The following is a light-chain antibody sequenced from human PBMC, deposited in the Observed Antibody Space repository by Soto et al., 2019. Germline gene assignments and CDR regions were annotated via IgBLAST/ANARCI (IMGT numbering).Light chain of an antibody. CDR3: SSYTTSSTPFV. CDR2: EVS. V-gene: IGLV2-14*01. CDR1: SSDVGRYNY. J-gene: IGLJ1*01. Sequence: QSALTQPASVSGSPGQSLTISCTGTSSDVGRYNYVSWYQQHPGKAPKLMIYEVSNRPSGVSNRSSGSKSGNTASLTISGLQAEDEGDYYCSSYTTSSTPFVFGTGTKLTVL.